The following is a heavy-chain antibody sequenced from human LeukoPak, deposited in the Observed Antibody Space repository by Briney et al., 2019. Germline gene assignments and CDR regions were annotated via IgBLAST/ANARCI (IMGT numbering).Heavy chain of an antibody. CDR3: ARGSHSNKPSYYYMDV. V-gene: IGHV3-53*01. J-gene: IGHJ6*03. Sequence: AGGSLRLSCAASGFTVSSNYMTWVRQAPGKGLEWVSVIYSGGSTYYADSVKGRFTISRDNAKNSLYLQMNSLRAEDTAVYYCARGSHSNKPSYYYMDVWGKGTTVTVS. CDR2: IYSGGST. CDR1: GFTVSSNY. D-gene: IGHD1-14*01.